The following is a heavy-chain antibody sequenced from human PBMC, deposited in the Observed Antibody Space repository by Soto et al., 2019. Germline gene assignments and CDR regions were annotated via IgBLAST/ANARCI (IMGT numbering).Heavy chain of an antibody. D-gene: IGHD6-13*01. CDR3: ARAPYPYSSSPSTRGGNWFDP. J-gene: IGHJ5*02. V-gene: IGHV3-21*01. Sequence: EVQLVESGGGLVKPGGSLRLSCAASGFTFSSYSMNWVRQAPGKGLEWVSSISSSSSYIYYADSVMCRFTISRDNAKNSLYLQMNILRAEDTAVYYCARAPYPYSSSPSTRGGNWFDPWGQGTLVTVCS. CDR1: GFTFSSYS. CDR2: ISSSSSYI.